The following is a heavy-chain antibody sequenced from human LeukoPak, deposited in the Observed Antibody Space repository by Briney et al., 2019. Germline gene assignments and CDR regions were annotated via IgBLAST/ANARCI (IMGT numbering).Heavy chain of an antibody. CDR3: AGGGYSYDSGLNWFDP. J-gene: IGHJ5*02. D-gene: IGHD5-18*01. V-gene: IGHV1-2*02. Sequence: AASVKVSCKASGYTFTGYFMHWVRQAPGQGLEWMGWINPNSGGTNYAQKFQGGVTMTRDTSISTACMELSRLRSDDTAVYYCAGGGYSYDSGLNWFDPWGQGTLVTVSS. CDR1: GYTFTGYF. CDR2: INPNSGGT.